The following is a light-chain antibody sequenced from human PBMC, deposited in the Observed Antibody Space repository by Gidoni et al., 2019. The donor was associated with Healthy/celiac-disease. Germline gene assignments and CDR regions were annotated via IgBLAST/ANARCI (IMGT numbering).Light chain of an antibody. CDR3: QQYNNWPRT. CDR2: GAS. Sequence: EIVMTQHPATLAVSPGDRATLSCRASQSVSSNLAWYHHKPGQAPRLLIYGASTRATGIPARFSGSGSGTEFTLTISSLQSEDFAVYYCQQYNNWPRTFGQGTKVEIK. V-gene: IGKV3-15*01. CDR1: QSVSSN. J-gene: IGKJ1*01.